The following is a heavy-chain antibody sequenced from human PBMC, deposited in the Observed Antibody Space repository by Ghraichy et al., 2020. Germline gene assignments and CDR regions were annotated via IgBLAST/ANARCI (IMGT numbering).Heavy chain of an antibody. V-gene: IGHV3-23*01. CDR2: ISGGGDNT. CDR1: RFTFSIPG. Sequence: GGSLRLSCAASRFTFSIPGMAWVRQAPGKGLEWVSTISGGGDNTHYADSVKGRFTVSRDNSKNTLYLQMNSLRAEDTAVYCAIDASGYESWTGFLWGQGNMVTVSS. D-gene: IGHD3-3*01. CDR3: AIDASGYESWTGFL. J-gene: IGHJ4*03.